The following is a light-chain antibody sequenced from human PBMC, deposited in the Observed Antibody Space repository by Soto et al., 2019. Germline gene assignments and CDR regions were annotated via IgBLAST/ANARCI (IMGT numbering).Light chain of an antibody. CDR1: QGMSNF. CDR3: QQYNSAPWT. J-gene: IGKJ1*01. Sequence: DIQMTQSPSSLSASVGDRVTITCRASQGMSNFLAWYQQKPGKVPKLLIYAASTLQSGVPSRFSGSGSGTDFTLTISSLQPEDVATYYCQQYNSAPWTFGQGTQVEIK. V-gene: IGKV1-27*01. CDR2: AAS.